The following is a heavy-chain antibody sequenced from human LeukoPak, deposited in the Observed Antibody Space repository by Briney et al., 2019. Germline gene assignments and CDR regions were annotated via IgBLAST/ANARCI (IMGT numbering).Heavy chain of an antibody. CDR2: ISSTSIYT. V-gene: IGHV3-11*05. D-gene: IGHD1-26*01. CDR3: TRDASGDTSSGPRMDV. Sequence: GGSLRLSCAASGFTFSDYYMSWIRQAPGKGLEWVSDISSTSIYTNYADSVKGRFTISRDNAKNSLYLQMTSLRAEDTAVYYCTRDASGDTSSGPRMDVWGQGTTVTVS. CDR1: GFTFSDYY. J-gene: IGHJ6*02.